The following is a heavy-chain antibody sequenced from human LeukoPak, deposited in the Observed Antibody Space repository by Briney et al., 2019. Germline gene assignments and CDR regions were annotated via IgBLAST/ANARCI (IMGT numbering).Heavy chain of an antibody. CDR3: ARSPWADAFDI. J-gene: IGHJ3*02. CDR2: ISYDGSNK. V-gene: IGHV3-30-3*01. Sequence: GGSLRLSCAASGFTFSSYAMHWVRQAPGKGLEWVAVISYDGSNKYYADSVKGRFTISRDNSKNTLYLQMNSLRAEDTAVYYCARSPWADAFDIWGQGTMVTVSS. CDR1: GFTFSSYA. D-gene: IGHD7-27*01.